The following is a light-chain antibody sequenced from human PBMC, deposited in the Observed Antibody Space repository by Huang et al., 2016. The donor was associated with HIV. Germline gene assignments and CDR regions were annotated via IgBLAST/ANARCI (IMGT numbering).Light chain of an antibody. CDR2: WGS. J-gene: IGKJ1*01. V-gene: IGKV2-28*01. CDR3: MQGLQSWT. CDR1: QSLLHSNGHNY. Sequence: DIVMVQSPVSLSVTPGEAASITCRSSQSLLHSNGHNYLDWYRQKPGQSPQLLIYWGSTRAAGVPDRVSGSGSGTDFTLKINRVEADDVGGYYCMQGLQSWTFGQGTKVEI.